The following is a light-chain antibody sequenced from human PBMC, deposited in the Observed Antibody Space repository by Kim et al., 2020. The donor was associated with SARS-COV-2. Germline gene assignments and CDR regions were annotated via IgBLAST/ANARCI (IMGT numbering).Light chain of an antibody. CDR2: QDS. J-gene: IGLJ1*01. CDR1: KLGDQY. V-gene: IGLV3-1*01. Sequence: SYELTQPPSVSVSPGQTASITCSGDKLGDQYACWYQQKPGQSPVLVIYQDSKRPSGIPERFSGSNSGNTATLTISGTQAMDEADYYCQSRDSSTEVFVTG. CDR3: QSRDSSTEV.